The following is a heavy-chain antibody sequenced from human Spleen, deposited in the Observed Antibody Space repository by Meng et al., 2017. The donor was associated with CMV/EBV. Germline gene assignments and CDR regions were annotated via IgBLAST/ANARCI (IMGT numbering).Heavy chain of an antibody. V-gene: IGHV3-21*01. D-gene: IGHD3-22*01. CDR3: ARGPYSRPDY. CDR2: ITSTSSYT. CDR1: GFTFNSYG. J-gene: IGHJ4*02. Sequence: GESLKISCAASGFTFNSYGMYWVRQAPGKGLEWVSSITSTSSYTYYADSVKGRFTVSRDNAKNSLYLQMNSLRPEDTAVYYCARGPYSRPDYWGQGTLVTVSS.